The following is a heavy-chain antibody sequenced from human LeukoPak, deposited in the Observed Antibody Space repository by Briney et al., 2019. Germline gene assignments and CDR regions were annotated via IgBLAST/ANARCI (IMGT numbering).Heavy chain of an antibody. CDR3: ARACSYHSATRYNPSWFGP. D-gene: IGHD2-2*02. Sequence: SETLSLTCAVYGGSFSGFYWSWIRQPPGKGLEWIGEINHSGSTNYNPSLKSRVTISIDTSKKQISLKLTSVTAADTAVYYCARACSYHSATRYNPSWFGPWGQGTLVTVSS. CDR2: INHSGST. V-gene: IGHV4-34*01. J-gene: IGHJ5*02. CDR1: GGSFSGFY.